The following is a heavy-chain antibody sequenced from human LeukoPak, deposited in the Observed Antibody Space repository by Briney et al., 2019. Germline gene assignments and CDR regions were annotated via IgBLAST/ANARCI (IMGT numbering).Heavy chain of an antibody. D-gene: IGHD2-15*01. CDR1: GYTFTSYG. Sequence: ASVKVSCKASGYTFTSYGISWVRQAPGQGLECMGWISAYNGNTNYAQKFQDRLTMTTDKSTSTAYMELRSLRSDGTAVYYCARDIYCSGGSCYYYYGMDVWGQGTTVTVSS. J-gene: IGHJ6*02. CDR3: ARDIYCSGGSCYYYYGMDV. V-gene: IGHV1-18*01. CDR2: ISAYNGNT.